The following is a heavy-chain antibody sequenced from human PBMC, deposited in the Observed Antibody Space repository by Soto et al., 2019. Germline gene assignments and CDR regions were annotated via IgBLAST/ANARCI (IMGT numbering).Heavy chain of an antibody. CDR2: INHSGST. Sequence: QVQLQQWGAGLLKPSETLSLTCAVYGGSFSGFYWSWIRQPPGKGLEWIGEINHSGSTNYNPSLKSRVTISADTSKNRFSLQLSSVTAADTAVYYCVSKLGSCTGGSCNWYFDLWGRGTLVTVSS. CDR1: GGSFSGFY. D-gene: IGHD2-15*01. CDR3: VSKLGSCTGGSCNWYFDL. J-gene: IGHJ2*01. V-gene: IGHV4-34*01.